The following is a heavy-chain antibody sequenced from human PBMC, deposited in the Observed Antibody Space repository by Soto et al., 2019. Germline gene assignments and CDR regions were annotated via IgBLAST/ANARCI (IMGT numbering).Heavy chain of an antibody. D-gene: IGHD5-18*01. CDR2: ISYDGSNR. CDR1: GFTFSSYG. J-gene: IGHJ4*02. CDR3: AKDLDTAMVTCPADY. V-gene: IGHV3-30*18. Sequence: GGSLRLSCAASGFTFSSYGMHWVRQAPGKGLEWVAVISYDGSNRYYADSVKGRFTISRDNSKNTLYLQMNSLRAEDTAVYYCAKDLDTAMVTCPADYWGQGTLGTVSS.